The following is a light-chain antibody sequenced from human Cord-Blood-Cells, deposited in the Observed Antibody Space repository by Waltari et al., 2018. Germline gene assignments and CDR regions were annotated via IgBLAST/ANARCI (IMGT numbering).Light chain of an antibody. J-gene: IGLJ2*01. CDR3: QAWDSSTVV. CDR2: QDS. V-gene: IGLV3-1*01. Sequence: SYELTQPPSVSVSSGQTASITCSGDQLGDKYACWYQQKPGQSPVLVIYQDSNRPSGIPERVSGSNSGNTAALTIGGTQAMDEANYYCQAWDSSTVVFGGGTSLTVL. CDR1: QLGDKY.